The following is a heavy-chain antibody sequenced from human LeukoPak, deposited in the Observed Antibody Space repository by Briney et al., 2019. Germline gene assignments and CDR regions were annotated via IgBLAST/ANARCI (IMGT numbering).Heavy chain of an antibody. D-gene: IGHD6-19*01. CDR2: IKQDGSEK. CDR1: GFTFSSYW. J-gene: IGHJ4*02. CDR3: ASLSGSSWYFFDF. Sequence: GGSLRLSCAASGFTFSSYWMSWVRQAPGKGLEWVANIKQDGSEKYYVDSVKGRFTISRDNAKNSLYLQMNSLRAEDTAVYFCASLSGSSWYFFDFWGQGTLVTVSS. V-gene: IGHV3-7*01.